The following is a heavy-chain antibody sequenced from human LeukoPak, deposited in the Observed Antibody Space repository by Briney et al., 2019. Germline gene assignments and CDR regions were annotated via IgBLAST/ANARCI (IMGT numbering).Heavy chain of an antibody. CDR2: INAGNGNT. D-gene: IGHD5-12*01. CDR3: ARGLPSGYDYPLDAFDI. J-gene: IGHJ3*02. V-gene: IGHV1-3*01. Sequence: ASVKVSCKASGYTFTSYAMHWVRQAPGQRLEWMGWINAGNGNTKYSQKFQGRVTITRDTSASTAYMELSSLRSEDTAVYYCARGLPSGYDYPLDAFDIWGQGTMVTVSS. CDR1: GYTFTSYA.